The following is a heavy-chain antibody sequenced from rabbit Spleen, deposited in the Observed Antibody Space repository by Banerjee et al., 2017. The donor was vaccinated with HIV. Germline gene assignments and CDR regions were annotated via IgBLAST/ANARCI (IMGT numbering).Heavy chain of an antibody. CDR1: GFSFSNKAV. Sequence: QEQLVESGGGLVKPEGSLKLSCTASGFSFSNKAVMCWVRQAPGKGLEWIACINAVTGKAVYASWAKGRFTFSKTSSTTVTLQVTSLTAADTATYFCARDGGGSSYYFNLWGPGTLVTVS. D-gene: IGHD8-1*01. CDR3: ARDGGGSSYYFNL. J-gene: IGHJ4*01. CDR2: INAVTGKA. V-gene: IGHV1S45*01.